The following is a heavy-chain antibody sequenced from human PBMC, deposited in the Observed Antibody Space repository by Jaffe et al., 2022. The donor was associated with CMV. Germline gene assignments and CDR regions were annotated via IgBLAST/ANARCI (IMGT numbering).Heavy chain of an antibody. J-gene: IGHJ4*02. D-gene: IGHD3-22*01. Sequence: EVQLVESGGGWVEPGGSLRLSCANSGFTFSNAWMSWVRQAPGKGLEWVALIKTKTYGGATDYAAPVKGRFTISRDDSKNKLYLQMNSLRTEDTAIYYCVTVDSSGYYSLDYWGQGALVTVSS. V-gene: IGHV3-15*01. CDR3: VTVDSSGYYSLDY. CDR2: IKTKTYGGAT. CDR1: GFTFSNAW.